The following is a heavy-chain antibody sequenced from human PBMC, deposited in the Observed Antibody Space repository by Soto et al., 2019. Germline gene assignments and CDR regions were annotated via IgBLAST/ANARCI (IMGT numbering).Heavy chain of an antibody. J-gene: IGHJ4*02. D-gene: IGHD3-10*01. CDR2: ISGSGGST. V-gene: IGHV3-23*01. CDR1: GFTFSSYA. CDR3: AKGDYYYGSGSYPRGFDY. Sequence: EEQLLESGGGLVQPGGSLRLSCAASGFTFSSYAMSWVRQAPGKGLEWVSAISGSGGSTYYADSVKGRFTISRDNSKNTLYLQMNSLRAEDTAVYYCAKGDYYYGSGSYPRGFDYWGQGTLVTVSS.